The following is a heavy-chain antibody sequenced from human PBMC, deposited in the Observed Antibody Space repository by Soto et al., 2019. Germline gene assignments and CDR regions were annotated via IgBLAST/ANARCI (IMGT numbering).Heavy chain of an antibody. Sequence: QVQLVQSGAEVKKPGASVKVSCKASGYTFTSYYMHWVRQAPGQGLEWMGIINPSGGSTSYAQKCQGRVTMTRDTSTGTVYMELSSLRSEDTAVYYCARDFSSLLWFGELLPLGYWGQGTLVTVSS. CDR2: INPSGGST. J-gene: IGHJ4*02. CDR1: GYTFTSYY. CDR3: ARDFSSLLWFGELLPLGY. D-gene: IGHD3-10*01. V-gene: IGHV1-46*01.